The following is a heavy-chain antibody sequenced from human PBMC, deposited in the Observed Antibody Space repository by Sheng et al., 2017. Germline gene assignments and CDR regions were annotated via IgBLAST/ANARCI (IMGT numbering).Heavy chain of an antibody. D-gene: IGHD3-10*01. Sequence: QLQLQESGPGLVKPSETLSLTCTVSGDSISSSSYYWGWIRQPPGKGLEWIGTISYGGSTYHNPSLKSRVTISVDTFKNQFSLKLSSVTAADTAVYYCARFHYGSGTYYPFHWGQGTLVTVSS. CDR2: ISYGGST. V-gene: IGHV4-39*07. CDR3: ARFHYGSGTYYPFH. CDR1: GDSISSSSYY. J-gene: IGHJ4*02.